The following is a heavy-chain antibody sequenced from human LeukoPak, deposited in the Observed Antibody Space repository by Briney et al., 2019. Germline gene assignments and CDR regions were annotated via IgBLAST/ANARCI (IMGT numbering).Heavy chain of an antibody. CDR2: LSGSSSTI. Sequence: RTGGSLRLSCAASGFTFSSCGMNWVRQAPGKGLEWVSYLSGSSSTIYYADSVRGRFTISRDNAKNSLFLQMNSLRDEDTAVYYCARVSNYDDSLRGDFDYWGQGTLVTVSS. V-gene: IGHV3-48*02. J-gene: IGHJ4*02. D-gene: IGHD3-16*01. CDR3: ARVSNYDDSLRGDFDY. CDR1: GFTFSSCG.